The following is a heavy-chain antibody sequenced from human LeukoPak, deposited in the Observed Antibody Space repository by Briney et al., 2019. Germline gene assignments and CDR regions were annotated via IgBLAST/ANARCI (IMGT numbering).Heavy chain of an antibody. D-gene: IGHD5-24*01. Sequence: SETLSLTCTVSGGSISSSYWSWIRQSPGKGLEYIGYVYNSGSTNYNPSLKSRVTISADTSKNQFSLKLSSVTAADTAVYYCVLIDGYKEFSWGRGTLVTVSS. CDR3: VLIDGYKEFS. CDR1: GGSISSSY. J-gene: IGHJ5*02. V-gene: IGHV4-59*08. CDR2: VYNSGST.